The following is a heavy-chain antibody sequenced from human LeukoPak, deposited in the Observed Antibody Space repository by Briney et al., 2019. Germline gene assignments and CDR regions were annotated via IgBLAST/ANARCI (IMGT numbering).Heavy chain of an antibody. CDR2: ISGSTGDT. CDR1: GYSFVLYG. CDR3: ASSSRHDYGDGFDI. V-gene: IGHV1-18*01. D-gene: IGHD4/OR15-4a*01. J-gene: IGHJ3*02. Sequence: GASVKVSCKASGYSFVLYGISWVRQAPGEGPEWMGWISGSTGDTNYAQKFQGRVTMTADTSSSTAYMELRSLRSDDTAMYYCASSSRHDYGDGFDIWGQGTMVTVSS.